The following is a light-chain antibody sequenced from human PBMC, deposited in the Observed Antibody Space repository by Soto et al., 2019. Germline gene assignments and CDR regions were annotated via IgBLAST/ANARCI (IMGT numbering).Light chain of an antibody. J-gene: IGKJ2*01. CDR3: EQYGSSPVYT. CDR2: GAS. Sequence: EIVLTQSPGTLSLSPGERATLSCRASQSVSSSYLAWYQQKPGQAPRLLIYGASSRATGIPDRFSGSGSGTDVTLTISRLEPEDFGVYYCEQYGSSPVYTFGQGTKLEIK. V-gene: IGKV3-20*01. CDR1: QSVSSSY.